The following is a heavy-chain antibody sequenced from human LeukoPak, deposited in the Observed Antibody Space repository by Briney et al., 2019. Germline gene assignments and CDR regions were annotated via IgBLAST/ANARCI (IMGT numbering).Heavy chain of an antibody. Sequence: SETLSLTCTVSGGSISSYYWSWIRHPPGKGLEWIGYIYCSGSTNYNPSLKSRVTISVDTSKNQFSLKLSSVTAADTAVYYCARGRARAGPSRVGHEPPAAFDIWGQGTMVTVSS. V-gene: IGHV4-59*01. CDR1: GGSISSYY. J-gene: IGHJ3*02. D-gene: IGHD4-23*01. CDR3: ARGRARAGPSRVGHEPPAAFDI. CDR2: IYCSGST.